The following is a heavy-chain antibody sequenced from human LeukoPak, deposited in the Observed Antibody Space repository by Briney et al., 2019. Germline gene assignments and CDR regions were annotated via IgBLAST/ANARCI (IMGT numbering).Heavy chain of an antibody. CDR3: AKSLLTTASGTGRAFDI. Sequence: GGSLRLSCAASGFTFSSYSMNWVRQAPGKGLEWVSYISSSSSTIYYADSVKDRFTISRDNSKNTLYLQMNSLRAEDTAEYYCAKSLLTTASGTGRAFDIWGQGTMVTVSS. CDR1: GFTFSSYS. V-gene: IGHV3-48*01. CDR2: ISSSSSTI. J-gene: IGHJ3*02. D-gene: IGHD1-26*01.